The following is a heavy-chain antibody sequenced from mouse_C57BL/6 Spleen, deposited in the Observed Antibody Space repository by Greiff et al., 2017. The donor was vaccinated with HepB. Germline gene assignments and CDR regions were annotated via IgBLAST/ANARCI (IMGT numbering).Heavy chain of an antibody. J-gene: IGHJ4*01. D-gene: IGHD4-1*01. V-gene: IGHV3-6*01. CDR3: AREETGAMDY. CDR1: GYSITSGYY. Sequence: VQLQESGPGLVKPSQSLSLTCSVTGYSITSGYYWNWIRQFPGNKLEWMGYISYDGSNNYNPSLKNRISITRDTSKNQFFLKLNSVTTEDTATYYCAREETGAMDYWGQGTSVTVSS. CDR2: ISYDGSN.